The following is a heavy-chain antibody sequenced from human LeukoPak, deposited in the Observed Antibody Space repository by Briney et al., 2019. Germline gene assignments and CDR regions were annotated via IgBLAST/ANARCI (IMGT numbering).Heavy chain of an antibody. Sequence: PGGSLRLSCAASGFTFRTYSMSWVRQAPGKGLEWVSYISSSGSTIYYADSVKGRFTISRDNAKNSLYLQMNSLRAEDTAVYYCARVGNYDFWSGPHSAFDIWGQGTMVTVSS. CDR1: GFTFRTYS. D-gene: IGHD3-3*01. J-gene: IGHJ3*02. V-gene: IGHV3-48*04. CDR3: ARVGNYDFWSGPHSAFDI. CDR2: ISSSGSTI.